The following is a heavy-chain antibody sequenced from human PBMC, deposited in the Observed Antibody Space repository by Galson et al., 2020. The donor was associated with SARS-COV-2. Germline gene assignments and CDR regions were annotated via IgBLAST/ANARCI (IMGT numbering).Heavy chain of an antibody. J-gene: IGHJ6*02. Sequence: GGSLRLSCAASGFTFTNYGMHWVRQAPGKGLEWVAVISYEGSKKYYEDSLTGRFTISRDSSKNTLYLQMSSLSAEDTAVYFCVKAADFFWFGESRSMDVWGQGTTVTVSS. CDR2: ISYEGSKK. CDR3: VKAADFFWFGESRSMDV. D-gene: IGHD3-10*01. V-gene: IGHV3-30*18. CDR1: GFTFTNYG.